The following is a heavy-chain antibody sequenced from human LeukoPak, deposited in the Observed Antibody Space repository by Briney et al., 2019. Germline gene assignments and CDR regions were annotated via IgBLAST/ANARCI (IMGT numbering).Heavy chain of an antibody. CDR3: ARLRWLQPDDAFDI. CDR2: IYYSGST. D-gene: IGHD5-18*01. V-gene: IGHV4-59*01. Sequence: SETLSLTCTVSGGSISSYYWSWIRQPPGKGLEWIGYIYYSGSTNYNPSLKSRVTISVDTSKNQFSLKLSSVTAADTAVYYCARLRWLQPDDAFDIWGQGTMVTVSS. J-gene: IGHJ3*02. CDR1: GGSISSYY.